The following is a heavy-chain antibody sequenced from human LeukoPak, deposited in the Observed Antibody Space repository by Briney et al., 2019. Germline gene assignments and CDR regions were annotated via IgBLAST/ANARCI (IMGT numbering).Heavy chain of an antibody. CDR3: ARVQTPTHKYYYYGMGV. V-gene: IGHV3-48*02. CDR2: ISSSSSTI. J-gene: IGHJ6*02. CDR1: GFTFSSYS. D-gene: IGHD4-23*01. Sequence: GSLRLSCAASGFTFSSYSMNWVRQAPGKGLEWVSYISSSSSTIYYADSVKGRFTISRDNAKNSLYLQMNSLRDEDTAVYYCARVQTPTHKYYYYGMGVWGQGTTVTVSS.